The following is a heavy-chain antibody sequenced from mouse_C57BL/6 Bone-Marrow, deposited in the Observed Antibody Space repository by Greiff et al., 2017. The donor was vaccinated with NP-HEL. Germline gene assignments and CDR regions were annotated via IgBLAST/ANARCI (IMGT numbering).Heavy chain of an antibody. D-gene: IGHD2-5*01. V-gene: IGHV6-3*01. CDR2: IRLTSDNSAT. CDR1: GFTFSNYW. Sequence: VKVEESGGGLVQPGGSMKLSCVASGFTFSNYWMNWVRQSPEKGLEWVAQIRLTSDNSATHYAESVKGRYTISRDDSKSGVYLKMNNLRAEDTGIYYCTGRDYSMAWCAYWGQGTLVTVSA. J-gene: IGHJ3*01. CDR3: TGRDYSMAWCAY.